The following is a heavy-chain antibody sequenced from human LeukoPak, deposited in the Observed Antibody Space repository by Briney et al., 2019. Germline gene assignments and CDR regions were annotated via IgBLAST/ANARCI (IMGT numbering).Heavy chain of an antibody. CDR3: ARGSSSSWYEYYYYMDV. CDR2: ISSSSSYI. J-gene: IGHJ6*03. Sequence: PGGSLRLSCAASGFTFSSYSMNWVRQAPGKGLEWVSSISSSSSYIYYADSVKGRFTISRDNAKNSLYLQMNSLRAEDTAVYYCARGSSSSWYEYYYYMDVWGKGTTVTVSS. CDR1: GFTFSSYS. V-gene: IGHV3-21*01. D-gene: IGHD6-13*01.